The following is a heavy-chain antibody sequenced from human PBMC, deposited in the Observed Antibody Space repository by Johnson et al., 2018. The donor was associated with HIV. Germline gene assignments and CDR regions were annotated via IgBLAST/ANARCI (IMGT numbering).Heavy chain of an antibody. Sequence: VQLVESGGGLVQPGGSLRLSCAASGFTFSTYDMHWVRQGIGEGLEWVSAIGTGGDTYYPGSVKGRFNISRENAKNPLFLQMNSLRAGDPAVYYCARAKVVRGAEGWAFDIWGQGTMVTVSS. CDR1: GFTFSTYD. V-gene: IGHV3-13*01. CDR2: IGTGGDT. J-gene: IGHJ3*02. D-gene: IGHD3-10*01. CDR3: ARAKVVRGAEGWAFDI.